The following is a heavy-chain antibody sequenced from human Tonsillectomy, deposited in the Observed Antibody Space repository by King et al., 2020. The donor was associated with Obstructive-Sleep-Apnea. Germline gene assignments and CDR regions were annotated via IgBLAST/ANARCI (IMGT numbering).Heavy chain of an antibody. CDR1: GFSLSTSGVG. Sequence: TLKESGPTLVKPTQTLTLTCTFSGFSLSTSGVGVGWIRQPPGKALEWLALSYWDDDNRYSPSLKSIITVTKDTPKNQVVLTMTNMDPVDTATYYCAHRRSWVDTGGYFDYWGQGTLVTVSS. V-gene: IGHV2-5*02. CDR2: SYWDDDN. D-gene: IGHD5-18*01. J-gene: IGHJ4*02. CDR3: AHRRSWVDTGGYFDY.